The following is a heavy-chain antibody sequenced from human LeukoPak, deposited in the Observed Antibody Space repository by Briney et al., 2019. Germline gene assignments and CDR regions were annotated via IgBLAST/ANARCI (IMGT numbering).Heavy chain of an antibody. D-gene: IGHD1-26*01. J-gene: IGHJ4*02. Sequence: GASAKVSCKASGYTFSSYGIIWVRQAPGQGLEWMGWVSAFNGNTDYAPKLQGRVTMTTDTSTTTAYMELRSLTSDDTAVYYCARRGGSYSHSDFWGQGTLVTVSS. V-gene: IGHV1-18*01. CDR2: VSAFNGNT. CDR3: ARRGGSYSHSDF. CDR1: GYTFSSYG.